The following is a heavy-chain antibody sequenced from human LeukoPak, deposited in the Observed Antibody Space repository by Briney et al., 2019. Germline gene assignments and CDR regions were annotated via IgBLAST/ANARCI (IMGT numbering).Heavy chain of an antibody. CDR1: GFTFSRYW. CDR3: ARMYYYDSSGYSPRYFDY. V-gene: IGHV3-7*01. CDR2: INQDGSEK. J-gene: IGHJ4*02. D-gene: IGHD3-22*01. Sequence: GGSLRLSCAASGFTFSRYWMSWVRQAPGKGLEWVANINQDGSEKYYVDSVKGRFTISRDNAKNSLYLQMNSLRAEDTAVYYCARMYYYDSSGYSPRYFDYWGQGTLVTVSS.